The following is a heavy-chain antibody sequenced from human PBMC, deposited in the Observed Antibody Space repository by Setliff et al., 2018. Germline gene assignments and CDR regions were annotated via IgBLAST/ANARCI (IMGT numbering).Heavy chain of an antibody. J-gene: IGHJ6*03. CDR3: ARSPRPPTSLDYVDV. V-gene: IGHV3-74*01. D-gene: IGHD2-2*01. Sequence: PGESLTISCVTSGFTLSRFWMHWVRQVPGKGLVWVSRLHPNGITTRYADSVKGRFTIYRDMAENTLYLQMNSLRAEDTAVYYCARSPRPPTSLDYVDVWGDGTMVIVSS. CDR1: GFTLSRFW. CDR2: LHPNGITT.